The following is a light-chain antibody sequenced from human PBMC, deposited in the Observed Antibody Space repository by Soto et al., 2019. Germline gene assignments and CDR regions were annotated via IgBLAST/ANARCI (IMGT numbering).Light chain of an antibody. Sequence: QSALTQPASVSRSPGQSITISCTGTSSDFGGYNYVSWYQQHPGKAPKLMIYDVSNRPSGVSNRFSGSKSGNTASLTISGLQAEDEADYYCSSYTSSSTLVVFGGGTKVTVL. J-gene: IGLJ2*01. CDR3: SSYTSSSTLVV. V-gene: IGLV2-14*01. CDR1: SSDFGGYNY. CDR2: DVS.